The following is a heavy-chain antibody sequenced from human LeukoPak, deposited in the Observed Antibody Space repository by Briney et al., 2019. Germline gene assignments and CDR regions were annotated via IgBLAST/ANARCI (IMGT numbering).Heavy chain of an antibody. V-gene: IGHV3-66*04. CDR1: GFTVSSNY. CDR2: IYSGGST. CDR3: ARQYYFDY. J-gene: IGHJ4*02. Sequence: GGSLRLSCAASGFTVSSNYMTWVRQAPGKGLEWVSVIYSGGSTYYADSVKGRFTLSRDNSKNTLYLQMNSLRAEDTAVYYCARQYYFDYWGQGTLVTVSS.